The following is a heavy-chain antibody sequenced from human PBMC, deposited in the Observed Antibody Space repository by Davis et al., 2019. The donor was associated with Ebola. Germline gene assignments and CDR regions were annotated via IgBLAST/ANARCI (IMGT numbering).Heavy chain of an antibody. CDR2: ISGSGGST. V-gene: IGHV3-23*01. D-gene: IGHD4-23*01. J-gene: IGHJ4*02. Sequence: PGGSLRLSCAASGFTFSSYAMSWVRQAPGKGLEWVSAISGSGGSTYYADSVKGRFTISRDNAKNSLFLEMNSVRAEDTAVYYCARFHYSGIDYWGQGTLVTVSS. CDR3: ARFHYSGIDY. CDR1: GFTFSSYA.